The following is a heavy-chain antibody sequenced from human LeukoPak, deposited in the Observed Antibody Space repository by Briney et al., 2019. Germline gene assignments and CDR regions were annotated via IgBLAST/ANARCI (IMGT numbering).Heavy chain of an antibody. Sequence: ASVKVSCKASGYIFTNFGVGWVRQAPGQGLEWMGWFSAYDGKTKSAERVQDRLTITTDTSTSTAYMELRSLRSDDTAVYYCARDAISWYSYGYSMDYWGQGTLVTVSS. V-gene: IGHV1-18*01. CDR2: FSAYDGKT. D-gene: IGHD5-18*01. CDR1: GYIFTNFG. J-gene: IGHJ4*02. CDR3: ARDAISWYSYGYSMDY.